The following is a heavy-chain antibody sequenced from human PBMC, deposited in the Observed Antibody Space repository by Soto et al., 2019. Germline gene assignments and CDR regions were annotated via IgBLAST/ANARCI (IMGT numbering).Heavy chain of an antibody. CDR3: ARLYGDVSTFEY. D-gene: IGHD1-26*01. CDR1: GFTFSSHW. V-gene: IGHV3-7*01. Sequence: PGGSLRLSCGASGFTFSSHWMTWVRQAPGKGLEWVASINPDGSVKHYVDSVKGRFTISRDNADHSLYLQMSSLRAEDTAVYYCARLYGDVSTFEYWGQGTLVTVSS. J-gene: IGHJ4*02. CDR2: INPDGSVK.